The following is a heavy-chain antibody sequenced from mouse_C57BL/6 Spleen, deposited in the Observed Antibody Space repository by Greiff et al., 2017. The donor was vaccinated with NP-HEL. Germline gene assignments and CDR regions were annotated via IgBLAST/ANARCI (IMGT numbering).Heavy chain of an antibody. CDR3: ARGRDEYYFYY. J-gene: IGHJ2*01. V-gene: IGHV1-54*01. CDR1: GYAFTNYL. CDR2: INPGSGGT. D-gene: IGHD3-3*01. Sequence: VQLQQSGAELVRPGTSVKVSCKASGYAFTNYLIEWVKQRPGQGLEWIGVINPGSGGTNYNEKFKGKATLTADKSSSTAYMQLSSLTSEDSAVYFCARGRDEYYFYYWGHGTTLTVSS.